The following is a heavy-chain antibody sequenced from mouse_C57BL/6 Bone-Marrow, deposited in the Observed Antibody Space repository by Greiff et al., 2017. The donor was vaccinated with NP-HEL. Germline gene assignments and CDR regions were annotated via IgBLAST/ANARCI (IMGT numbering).Heavy chain of an antibody. J-gene: IGHJ3*01. V-gene: IGHV7-3*01. CDR3: ARREYGNYIAY. CDR1: GFTFTDYY. CDR2: IRNKANGYTT. Sequence: EVKLVESGGGLVQPGGSLSLSCAASGFTFTDYYMSWVRQPPGKALEWLGFIRNKANGYTTEYSASVKGRFTISRDNSQSILYLQMNALRAEDSATYYSARREYGNYIAYWGQGALLTVSP. D-gene: IGHD2-10*02.